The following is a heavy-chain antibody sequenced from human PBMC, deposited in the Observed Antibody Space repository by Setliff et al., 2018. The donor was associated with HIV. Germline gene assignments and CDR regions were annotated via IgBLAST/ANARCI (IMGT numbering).Heavy chain of an antibody. Sequence: SETLSLTCAVYGGSFSGYYWSWIRQPPGKGLEWIGEINDSGTTNYNPSLKSRVTISVDTSKKQFSLKRRSVTAADTAVYYCARVPGYSSGTSYMDVWGKGTTVTVSS. J-gene: IGHJ6*03. CDR2: INDSGTT. CDR1: GGSFSGYY. D-gene: IGHD6-19*01. V-gene: IGHV4-34*01. CDR3: ARVPGYSSGTSYMDV.